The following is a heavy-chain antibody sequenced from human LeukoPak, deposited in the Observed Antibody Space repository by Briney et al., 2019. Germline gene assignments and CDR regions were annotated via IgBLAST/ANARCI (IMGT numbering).Heavy chain of an antibody. CDR1: GFTFSSYV. CDR3: AKMRGSSGWYRDWFDP. CDR2: ISGSGGST. D-gene: IGHD6-19*01. Sequence: PGGSLRLSCAASGFTFSSYVMSWVRQAPGKGLEWVSGISGSGGSTYYADSVKGRFTISRDNSKNTLYLQMNSLRAEDTAVYYCAKMRGSSGWYRDWFDPWGQGTLVTVSS. V-gene: IGHV3-23*01. J-gene: IGHJ5*02.